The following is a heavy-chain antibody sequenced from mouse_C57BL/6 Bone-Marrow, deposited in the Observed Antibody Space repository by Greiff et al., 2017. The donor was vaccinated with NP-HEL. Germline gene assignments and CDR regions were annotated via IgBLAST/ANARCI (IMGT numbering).Heavy chain of an antibody. CDR3: ARGSLFYAMYY. V-gene: IGHV1-81*01. J-gene: IGHJ4*01. CDR1: GYTFTSYG. CDR2: IYPRSGNT. Sequence: VQLQQSGAELARPGASVKLSCKASGYTFTSYGISWVKQRTGQGLEWIGEIYPRSGNTYYNQTFKGKATLTADESSSTAYMELRSLTSEDAAVYFCARGSLFYAMYYWGQGTSVTVSS. D-gene: IGHD1-1*01.